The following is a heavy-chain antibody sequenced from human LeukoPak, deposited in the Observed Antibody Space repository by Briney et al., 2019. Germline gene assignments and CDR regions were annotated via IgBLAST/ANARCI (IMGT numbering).Heavy chain of an antibody. CDR1: GFTFSSYE. V-gene: IGHV3-48*03. Sequence: GGSLRLSCAASGFTFSSYEMNWVRQAPGKGLEWVSCISSSGSTIYYADSVKGRFTISRDNAKNSLYLQMNSLRAEDTAVYYCARETAYDILTGYYPYYGMDVWGKGTTVTVSS. CDR2: ISSSGSTI. CDR3: ARETAYDILTGYYPYYGMDV. J-gene: IGHJ6*04. D-gene: IGHD3-9*01.